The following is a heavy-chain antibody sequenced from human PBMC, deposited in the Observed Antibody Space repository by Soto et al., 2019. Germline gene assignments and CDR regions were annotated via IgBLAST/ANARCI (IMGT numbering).Heavy chain of an antibody. J-gene: IGHJ6*02. D-gene: IGHD2-15*01. CDR3: AKESGKGYYYAMDV. V-gene: IGHV3-23*01. Sequence: GGSLRLSCAASGFTFSNYAMTWVRQAPGKGLEWVSIISGSAESTYYADSVKGRFSVSRDNSKNTLSLQMNSLRAEDTAVYYCAKESGKGYYYAMDVWGQGTTVTVSS. CDR1: GFTFSNYA. CDR2: ISGSAEST.